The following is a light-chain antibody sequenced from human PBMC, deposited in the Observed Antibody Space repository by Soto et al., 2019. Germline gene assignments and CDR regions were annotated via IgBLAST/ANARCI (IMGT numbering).Light chain of an antibody. CDR3: QQSYSTLLIT. V-gene: IGKV1-39*01. J-gene: IGKJ5*01. Sequence: DIQMTQSPSSLSASVGDRVTISCRASQAINTYLNWYQQKPGKAPKLLIYGTSDLQNGVPSRFSGGGSGTDFTLTISRLQPEDFATYYCQQSYSTLLITFGQGTRLEV. CDR1: QAINTY. CDR2: GTS.